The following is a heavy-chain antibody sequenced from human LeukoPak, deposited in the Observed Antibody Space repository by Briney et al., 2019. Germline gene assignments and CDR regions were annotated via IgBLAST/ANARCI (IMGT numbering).Heavy chain of an antibody. V-gene: IGHV3-21*01. CDR1: GFTFSSYT. Sequence: GGSLRLSCVASGFTFSSYTMNWVRRAPEKGLEWVSSIPSSSSSKYYADSVKGRFTISRDNAKNSLYLQLNSLRAEDTAVYYCARAGRLPHPQYYFDSWGLGTLVTVSS. D-gene: IGHD6-25*01. J-gene: IGHJ4*02. CDR2: IPSSSSSK. CDR3: ARAGRLPHPQYYFDS.